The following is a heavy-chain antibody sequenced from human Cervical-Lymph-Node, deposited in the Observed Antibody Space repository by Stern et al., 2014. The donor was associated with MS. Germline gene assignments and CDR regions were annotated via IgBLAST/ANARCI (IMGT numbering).Heavy chain of an antibody. V-gene: IGHV3-30*03. Sequence: QVQLVESGGGVVQPGRSLRLSCSPSGFAFSTYGMHWVRQAPGKGLEWVALISFDGAKTYYAASVKGRFTISRDNPKNTLYLQMKSLRGEDTAVYYCARGSDWYPLDYWGQGTLVTVSS. D-gene: IGHD6-19*01. CDR3: ARGSDWYPLDY. CDR1: GFAFSTYG. CDR2: ISFDGAKT. J-gene: IGHJ4*02.